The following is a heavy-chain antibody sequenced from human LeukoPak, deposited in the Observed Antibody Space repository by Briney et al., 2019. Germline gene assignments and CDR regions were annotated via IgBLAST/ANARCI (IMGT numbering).Heavy chain of an antibody. J-gene: IGHJ6*03. CDR1: GFTFSSYA. Sequence: PGGSLRLSCATSGFTFSSYAMSWVRQAPGKGLEWVSAISGSGSSTFYADSVKGRFTISRDNSKNTLYLLMNSLRAEDTALYYCVRDFGFGDLSPYYYYMDVWGKGTTVTVSS. CDR3: VRDFGFGDLSPYYYYMDV. V-gene: IGHV3-23*01. D-gene: IGHD3-10*01. CDR2: ISGSGSST.